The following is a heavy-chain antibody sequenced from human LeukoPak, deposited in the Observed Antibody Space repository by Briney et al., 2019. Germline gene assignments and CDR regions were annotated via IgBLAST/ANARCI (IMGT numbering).Heavy chain of an antibody. J-gene: IGHJ5*02. V-gene: IGHV4-38-2*02. D-gene: IGHD2-2*01. CDR2: IYHNGGA. CDR3: ARDARWLTPDCTSTSCYENYFDP. Sequence: PSETLSLTCAVSGYSINNGYHWAWIRQSPGRGLEWIGSIYHNGGAHYNPSLRSRVVISVDTSNNQFSLRLSSVTVADTAVYYCARDARWLTPDCTSTSCYENYFDPWGRGTLVTVSS. CDR1: GYSINNGYH.